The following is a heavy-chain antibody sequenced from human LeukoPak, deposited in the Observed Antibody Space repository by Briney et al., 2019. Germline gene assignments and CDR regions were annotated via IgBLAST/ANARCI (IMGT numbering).Heavy chain of an antibody. J-gene: IGHJ4*02. CDR2: IKWNGGST. Sequence: GGSLRLSCAASGFTFNDYGLSWVPLVPGKGLEWVSGIKWNGGSTGYADSVKGRFTISRDNSKNSLYLQMNSLRAEDTALYYCARESSSWYFFDYWGQGTLVTVSS. CDR3: ARESSSWYFFDY. D-gene: IGHD6-13*01. CDR1: GFTFNDYG. V-gene: IGHV3-20*04.